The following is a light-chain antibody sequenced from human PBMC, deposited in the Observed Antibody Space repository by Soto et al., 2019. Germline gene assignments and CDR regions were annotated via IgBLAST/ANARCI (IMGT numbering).Light chain of an antibody. J-gene: IGKJ2*01. CDR3: QQYNNWPRT. V-gene: IGKV3D-15*01. CDR2: GAS. Sequence: EIVLTQSPGTLSLSPGEGATLSCRASQSISSNFLAWYQQKRGQAPRLLIHGASNRATGIPDRFSGSGSGTEFTLTIGSLQSDDFAVYYCQQYNNWPRTFGQGTKVDIK. CDR1: QSISSNF.